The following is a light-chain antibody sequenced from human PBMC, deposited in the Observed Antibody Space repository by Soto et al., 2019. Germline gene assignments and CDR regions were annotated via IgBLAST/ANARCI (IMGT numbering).Light chain of an antibody. CDR2: GAS. Sequence: EIVMTQSPATLSVSPGERATLSCRASQSVSSNLAWYQQKTGQAPRLLIYGASTRATGIPARFSGSGAGTEFTLTISSLQSEDFAVYYCQQDNNWPPLTFGGGTKVEIK. J-gene: IGKJ4*01. CDR1: QSVSSN. CDR3: QQDNNWPPLT. V-gene: IGKV3-15*01.